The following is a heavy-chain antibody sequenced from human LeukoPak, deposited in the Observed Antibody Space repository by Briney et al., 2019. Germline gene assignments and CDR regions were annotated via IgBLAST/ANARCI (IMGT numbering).Heavy chain of an antibody. CDR1: GFTFSKYW. CDR2: INTDGTVT. Sequence: GGSLRLSCAASGFTFSKYWMLWVRQAPGKGLESVSRINTDGTVTTYADSVKGRFTVSRDNADNTMFLQLNSVRDEDTAVYYCATKQWMAPPPDSWGQGTPVTVSS. J-gene: IGHJ4*02. CDR3: ATKQWMAPPPDS. D-gene: IGHD6-19*01. V-gene: IGHV3-74*01.